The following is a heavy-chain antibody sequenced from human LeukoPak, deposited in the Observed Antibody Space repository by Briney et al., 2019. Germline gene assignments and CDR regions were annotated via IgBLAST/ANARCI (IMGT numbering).Heavy chain of an antibody. CDR3: ARNDDPSSDFDY. J-gene: IGHJ4*02. Sequence: GGSLGLSCAASGFTFSSYAMSWVRQAPGKGLEWVSAISGSGGSTYYADSVKGRFTISRDNSKNTLYLQMNSLRAEDTAVYYCARNDDPSSDFDYWGQGTLVTVSS. V-gene: IGHV3-23*01. CDR2: ISGSGGST. D-gene: IGHD1-1*01. CDR1: GFTFSSYA.